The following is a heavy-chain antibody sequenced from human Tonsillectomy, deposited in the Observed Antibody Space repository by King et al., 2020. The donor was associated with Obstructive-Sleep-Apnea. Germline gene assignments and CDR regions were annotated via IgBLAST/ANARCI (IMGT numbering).Heavy chain of an antibody. CDR2: ISYEGSNK. CDR3: ARDSSGSHFDY. D-gene: IGHD3-22*01. V-gene: IGHV3-30-3*01. J-gene: IGHJ4*02. CDR1: GFTFSSYA. Sequence: VQLVESGGGVVQPGRSLRLSCAASGFTFSSYAMHWVRQAPGKGLEGVAVISYEGSNKYSADSVKGRFTISRDNSKNTLYLQMNSLRAEDTAVYYCARDSSGSHFDYWGQGTLVTVSS.